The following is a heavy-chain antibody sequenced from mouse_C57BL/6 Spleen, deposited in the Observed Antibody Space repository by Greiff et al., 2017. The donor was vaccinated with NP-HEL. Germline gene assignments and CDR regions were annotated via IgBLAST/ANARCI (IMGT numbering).Heavy chain of an antibody. J-gene: IGHJ4*01. D-gene: IGHD2-3*01. CDR2: IYPGDGDT. CDR1: GYAFSSYW. V-gene: IGHV1-80*01. Sequence: QVQLKQSGAELVKPGASVKISCKASGYAFSSYWMNWVKQRPGKGLEWIGQIYPGDGDTNYNGKFKGKATLTADKSSSTAYMQLSSLTSEDSAVYFCARWEGDGYYVYAMDYWGQGTSVTVSS. CDR3: ARWEGDGYYVYAMDY.